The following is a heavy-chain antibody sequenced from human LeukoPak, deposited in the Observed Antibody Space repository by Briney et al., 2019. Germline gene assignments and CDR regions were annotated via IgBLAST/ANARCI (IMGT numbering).Heavy chain of an antibody. CDR2: INPSSGGT. J-gene: IGHJ6*03. CDR3: ARDGIAVAGTLNYYYMDV. Sequence: ASVKVSCKASGYTFTGYYMHWVRQAPGQGLEWMGWINPSSGGTNYAQKFQGRVTMTRDTSISTAYMELSRLRSDDTAVYYCARDGIAVAGTLNYYYMDVWGKGTTVTVSS. D-gene: IGHD6-19*01. V-gene: IGHV1-2*02. CDR1: GYTFTGYY.